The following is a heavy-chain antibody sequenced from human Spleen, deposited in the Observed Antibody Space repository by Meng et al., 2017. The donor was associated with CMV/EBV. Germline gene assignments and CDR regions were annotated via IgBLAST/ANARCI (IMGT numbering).Heavy chain of an antibody. Sequence: GGSLRLSCAASGFTFSDYAMTWVRQAPGKSLEWVSGISWNSGSIGYADSVKGRFTISRDNAKNSLYLQMNSLRAEDTALYYCAKDYVLRFLGDAFDIWGQGTMVTVSS. CDR3: AKDYVLRFLGDAFDI. D-gene: IGHD3-3*01. CDR2: ISWNSGSI. J-gene: IGHJ3*02. V-gene: IGHV3-9*01. CDR1: GFTFSDYA.